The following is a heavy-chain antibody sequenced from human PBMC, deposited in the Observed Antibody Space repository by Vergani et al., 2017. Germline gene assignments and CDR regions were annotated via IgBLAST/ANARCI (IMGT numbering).Heavy chain of an antibody. CDR1: GFTFSSYS. CDR2: ISSSSSYI. V-gene: IGHV3-21*01. J-gene: IGHJ6*02. Sequence: EVQLVESGGGLVKPGGSLRLSCAASGFTFSSYSMNWVRQAPGKGLEWVSSISSSSSYIYYADAVKCRFTISRDNAKNPLYLQMNSLRAEDTAVYYCARDFGESLWFGESYYYYYGMDVWGQGTTVTVSS. CDR3: ARDFGESLWFGESYYYYYGMDV. D-gene: IGHD3-10*01.